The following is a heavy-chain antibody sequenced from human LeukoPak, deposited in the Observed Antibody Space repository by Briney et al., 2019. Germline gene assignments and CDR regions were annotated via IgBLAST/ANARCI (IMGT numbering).Heavy chain of an antibody. CDR1: GFIFSSYT. D-gene: IGHD3-9*01. CDR3: AKSPPSRRYYDILTGYFDY. CDR2: ITSSSSYI. V-gene: IGHV3-21*04. Sequence: GGSLRLSCAASGFIFSSYTMMWVRQAPGKGLEYVSSITSSSSYIYYADSVKGRFTISRDNSKNTLYLQMNSLRAEDTAVYYCAKSPPSRRYYDILTGYFDYWGQGTLVTVSS. J-gene: IGHJ4*02.